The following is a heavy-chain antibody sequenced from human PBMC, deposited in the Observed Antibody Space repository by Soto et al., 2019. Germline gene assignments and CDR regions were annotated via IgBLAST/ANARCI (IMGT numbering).Heavy chain of an antibody. D-gene: IGHD6-13*01. V-gene: IGHV3-30-3*02. J-gene: IGHJ3*02. CDR2: IPNAENKK. Sequence: PGGSLRLSCVASGFTFNGYVMHWVRQAQGKGLEWVAVIPNAENKKYYADSVKGRFTISRDNSQNTLFLQMHSLMSEDTAVYYCARTAGGRVRGALDIWGQGTMVTVSS. CDR3: ARTAGGRVRGALDI. CDR1: GFTFNGYV.